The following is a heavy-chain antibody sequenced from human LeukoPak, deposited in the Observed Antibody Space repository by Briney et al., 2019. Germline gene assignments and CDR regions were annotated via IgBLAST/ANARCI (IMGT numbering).Heavy chain of an antibody. Sequence: GESLKISCKGSGYSFTGSWTAWLRKIPGKAWGWRGFIYPGDPDTRYSPSFQGQVTISADKSISTAYLQWSSLKASDTAMYYCARIGSSSWYPNYNWFDPWGQGTLVTVSS. V-gene: IGHV5-51*02. CDR2: IYPGDPDT. D-gene: IGHD6-13*01. CDR1: GYSFTGSW. J-gene: IGHJ5*02. CDR3: ARIGSSSWYPNYNWFDP.